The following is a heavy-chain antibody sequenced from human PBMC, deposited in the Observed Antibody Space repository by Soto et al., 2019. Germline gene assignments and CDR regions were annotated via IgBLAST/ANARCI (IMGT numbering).Heavy chain of an antibody. CDR3: AKASRFLDPDNYWFDP. V-gene: IGHV3-33*06. D-gene: IGHD3-3*01. Sequence: GGSLRLWRAASGFTCSSYCMHRVRQAPGKGVELVAVIWCYXSNKYYADSVKCRFTISRDNSKNTLYLQMNSLRAEDTAVYYCAKASRFLDPDNYWFDPWRQGTLVTVSS. CDR2: IWCYXSNK. J-gene: IGHJ5*02. CDR1: GFTCSSYC.